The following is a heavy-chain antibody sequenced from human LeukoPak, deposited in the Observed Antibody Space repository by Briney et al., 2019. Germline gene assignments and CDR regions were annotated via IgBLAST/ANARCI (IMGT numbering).Heavy chain of an antibody. CDR1: GFTFSSYA. CDR3: AKNEMSVIVAAVIDN. D-gene: IGHD2-2*01. Sequence: PGGSLRLSCAASGFTFSSYAMSWVRQAPGKGLEWVSAISGSGGSTYYADSVKGRFTISRDNSKDTLYLQMNSLRAEDTAIYYCAKNEMSVIVAAVIDNWGQGTLVTVSS. V-gene: IGHV3-23*01. J-gene: IGHJ4*02. CDR2: ISGSGGST.